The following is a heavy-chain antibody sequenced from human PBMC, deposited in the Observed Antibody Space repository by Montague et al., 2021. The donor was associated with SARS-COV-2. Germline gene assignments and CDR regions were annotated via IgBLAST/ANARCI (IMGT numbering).Heavy chain of an antibody. Sequence: SETLSLTCAVSGGSISHYYWSWIRQPPGKGLEWIGYIYSSGGTNYNPSLKSRVTLSLDAAKNHFSLRLSSVTAADTAVYYCARTSASSDYWGQGTLVTVSS. CDR3: ARTSASSDY. V-gene: IGHV4-59*01. J-gene: IGHJ4*02. CDR2: IYSSGGT. CDR1: GGSISHYY. D-gene: IGHD1-26*01.